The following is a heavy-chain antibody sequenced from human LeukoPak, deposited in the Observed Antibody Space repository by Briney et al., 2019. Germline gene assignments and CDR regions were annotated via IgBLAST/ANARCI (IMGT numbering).Heavy chain of an antibody. V-gene: IGHV4-30-4*08. CDR1: GGSISSGDYY. D-gene: IGHD2-2*01. J-gene: IGHJ4*02. CDR2: IYYSGST. Sequence: KPSQTLSLTCTVSGGSISSGDYYWSWIRQPPGKGMEWIGYIYYSGSTYYNPSLKSRVTISVDTSKNQFSLKLSSVTAADTAVYYCARVGYCSSTSCRYFDYWGQGTLVTVSS. CDR3: ARVGYCSSTSCRYFDY.